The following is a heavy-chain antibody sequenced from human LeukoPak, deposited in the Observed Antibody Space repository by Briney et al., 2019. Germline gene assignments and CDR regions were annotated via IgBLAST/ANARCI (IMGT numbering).Heavy chain of an antibody. CDR2: ISYDGSNK. J-gene: IGHJ4*02. D-gene: IGHD3-16*02. CDR3: AKTFGGVIVQYYFDY. CDR1: GFTFSSYG. Sequence: GRSLRLSCAASGFTFSSYGMHWVRQAPGKGLEWVAVISYDGSNKYYADSVKGRFTISRDNSKNTLYLQMNSLRAEDTPVYYCAKTFGGVIVQYYFDYWGQGTLVTVSS. V-gene: IGHV3-30*18.